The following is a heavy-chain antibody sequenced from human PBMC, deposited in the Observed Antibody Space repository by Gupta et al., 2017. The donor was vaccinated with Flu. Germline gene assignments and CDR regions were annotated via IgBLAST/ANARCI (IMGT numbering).Heavy chain of an antibody. V-gene: IGHV3-33*01. J-gene: IGHJ6*02. Sequence: QVQLVESGGGVVQPGRSLRLSCAASGFTFSSYGMHWVRQAPGKGLEGVAVIWYDGSNKYYAESVKGRFTISRDNSKNTLYLQMNSLRAEDTAVYYCAREVGYYYYYGMDVWGQGTTVTGSS. CDR3: AREVGYYYYYGMDV. CDR2: IWYDGSNK. CDR1: GFTFSSYG.